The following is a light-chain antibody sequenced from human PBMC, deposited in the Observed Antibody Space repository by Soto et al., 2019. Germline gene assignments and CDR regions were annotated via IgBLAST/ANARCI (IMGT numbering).Light chain of an antibody. CDR2: GNS. Sequence: QSVLTQPPSVSGAPGQRVTISCTGSSSNIGAGYDVHWYQQLPGTAPKLLIYGNSNRPSGVPDRFSGSKSGTSASLAITGLQAADEADYYCQYYDSSLSGSVVFGGGTKLTVL. J-gene: IGLJ2*01. CDR1: SSNIGAGYD. V-gene: IGLV1-40*01. CDR3: QYYDSSLSGSVV.